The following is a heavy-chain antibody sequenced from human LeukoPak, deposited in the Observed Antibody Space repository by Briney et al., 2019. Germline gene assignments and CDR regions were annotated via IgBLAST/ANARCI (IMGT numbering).Heavy chain of an antibody. J-gene: IGHJ4*02. CDR2: ISGGGDNT. D-gene: IGHD4-17*01. CDR1: GFTFSNYA. Sequence: GGSLRLSCSVFGFTFSNYAMHWVRQAPGKGLEWVSTISGGGDNTNYAASVRGRFTISRDNSNNTLFLRMTSLTAGDTAVYYCAKTTTDYGDYRSYWGLGTLVTVSS. V-gene: IGHV3-23*01. CDR3: AKTTTDYGDYRSY.